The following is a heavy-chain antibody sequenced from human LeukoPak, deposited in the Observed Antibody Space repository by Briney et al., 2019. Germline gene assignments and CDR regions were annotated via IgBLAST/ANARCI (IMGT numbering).Heavy chain of an antibody. CDR1: GGSFSGYY. D-gene: IGHD3-10*01. Sequence: SETLSLTCAVYGGSFSGYYWSWIRQPPGKGLEWIGEINHSGSTNYNPSLKSRVTISVDTSKNQFSLKLSSVTAEDTALYYCARILGGPRGWFDPWGQGTLVTVSS. J-gene: IGHJ5*02. CDR2: INHSGST. V-gene: IGHV4-34*01. CDR3: ARILGGPRGWFDP.